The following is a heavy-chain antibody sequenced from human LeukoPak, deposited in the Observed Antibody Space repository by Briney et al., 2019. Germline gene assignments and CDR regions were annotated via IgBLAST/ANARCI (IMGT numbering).Heavy chain of an antibody. CDR3: VRASADSGGAFDV. CDR1: GASINKDY. D-gene: IGHD2-15*01. V-gene: IGHV4-59*01. CDR2: VIDSDFNEANGGIT. Sequence: SETLSLTCTVSGASINKDYWAWIRQPPGRGLEWIGYVIDSDFNEANGGITNCNPSLETRVTTSRDTPRNQFSLKLSSMTAADTAIYYCVRASADSGGAFDVWGHGTVVTVSS. J-gene: IGHJ3*01.